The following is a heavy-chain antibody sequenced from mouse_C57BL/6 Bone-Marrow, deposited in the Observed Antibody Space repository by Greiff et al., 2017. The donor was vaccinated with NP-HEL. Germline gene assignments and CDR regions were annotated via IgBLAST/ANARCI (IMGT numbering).Heavy chain of an antibody. CDR3: ARSDLLWLRLYAMDY. CDR2: INPSSGYT. D-gene: IGHD2-2*01. CDR1: GYTFTSYW. Sequence: VQLQQSGAELAKPGASVKLSCKASGYTFTSYWMQWVKQRPGQGLEWIGYINPSSGYTKYNQKFKDKATLTADKSSSTAYMQLSSRTYEDSAVYYCARSDLLWLRLYAMDYWGQGTSVTVS. J-gene: IGHJ4*01. V-gene: IGHV1-7*01.